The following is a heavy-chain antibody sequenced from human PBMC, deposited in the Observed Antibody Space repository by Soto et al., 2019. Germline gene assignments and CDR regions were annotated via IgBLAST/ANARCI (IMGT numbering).Heavy chain of an antibody. CDR3: ARSTYYYDSSGYY. Sequence: ASVKVSCKASGYTFTGYHMHWVRQAPGQGLEWMGWINPNSGGTNYAQKFQGRVTMTRDTSISTAYMELSRLRSDDTAVYYCARSTYYYDSSGYYWGQGTLVTVSS. V-gene: IGHV1-2*02. CDR2: INPNSGGT. D-gene: IGHD3-22*01. CDR1: GYTFTGYH. J-gene: IGHJ4*02.